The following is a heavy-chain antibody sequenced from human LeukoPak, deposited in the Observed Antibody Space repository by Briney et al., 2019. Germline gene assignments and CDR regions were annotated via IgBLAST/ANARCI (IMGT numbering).Heavy chain of an antibody. V-gene: IGHV1-69*06. CDR1: GGTFSSYA. CDR2: IIPIFGTA. CDR3: ARPVSGDGTAAAQFDY. Sequence: SVKVSCKASGGTFSSYAISWVRQAPGQGLEWMGGIIPIFGTANYAQKFQGRVTITADKSTSTAYMELSSLRSEDTAVYYCARPVSGDGTAAAQFDYWGQGTLVTVSS. J-gene: IGHJ4*02. D-gene: IGHD6-13*01.